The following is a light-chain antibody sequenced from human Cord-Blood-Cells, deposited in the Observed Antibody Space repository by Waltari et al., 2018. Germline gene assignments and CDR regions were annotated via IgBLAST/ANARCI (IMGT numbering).Light chain of an antibody. Sequence: EIVLTQSPATLSLSPGERATLSCSASQSVSSYLAWYQQKPGQAPRRLIYDASNRATGIPARFSGSGSGTDFTLTISSLEPEDFAVYYCQQRSNWPPFTFGPGTKVDIK. V-gene: IGKV3-11*01. J-gene: IGKJ3*01. CDR3: QQRSNWPPFT. CDR2: DAS. CDR1: QSVSSY.